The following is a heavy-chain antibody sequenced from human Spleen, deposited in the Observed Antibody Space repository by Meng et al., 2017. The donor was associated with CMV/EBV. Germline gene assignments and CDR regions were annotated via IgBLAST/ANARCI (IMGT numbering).Heavy chain of an antibody. CDR2: VSWTGDII. J-gene: IGHJ6*02. Sequence: GGSLRLSCAASGFTFDEYAMHWVRQAPGKGLEWVSGVSWTGDIIGYADSVKGRFTISRDNARNSLYLQMNSLRVEDTALYFCARDSGHGLDVWGRGTTVTVSS. CDR3: ARDSGHGLDV. V-gene: IGHV3-9*01. CDR1: GFTFDEYA.